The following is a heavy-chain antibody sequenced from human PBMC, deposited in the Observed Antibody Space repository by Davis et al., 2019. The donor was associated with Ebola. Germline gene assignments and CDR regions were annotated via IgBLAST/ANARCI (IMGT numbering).Heavy chain of an antibody. CDR3: ARQTVYYYYGMDV. CDR1: GGSISSGGYS. V-gene: IGHV4-30-2*01. CDR2: IYHSGST. Sequence: MPSETLSLTCAVSGGSISSGGYSWSWIRQPPGKGLEWIGYIYHSGSTYYNPSLKSRVTISVDTSKNQFSLKLSSVTAADTAVYYCARQTVYYYYGMDVWGQGTTVTVSS. J-gene: IGHJ6*02. D-gene: IGHD4-11*01.